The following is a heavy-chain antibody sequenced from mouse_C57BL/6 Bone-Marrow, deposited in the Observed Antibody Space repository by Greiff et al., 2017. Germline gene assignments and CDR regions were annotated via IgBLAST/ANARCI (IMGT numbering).Heavy chain of an antibody. CDR1: GYTFTSYT. V-gene: IGHV1-4*01. Sequence: QVQLQQSGAELARPGASVKMSCKASGYTFTSYTMHWVKQRPGQGLEWIGYINPSSGYTKYKQKFKDKATLTADKSSSTAYMQLSSLTSEDSAVYYCARKGDNYYAMDYWGQGTSVTVSS. CDR3: ARKGDNYYAMDY. D-gene: IGHD1-3*01. J-gene: IGHJ4*01. CDR2: INPSSGYT.